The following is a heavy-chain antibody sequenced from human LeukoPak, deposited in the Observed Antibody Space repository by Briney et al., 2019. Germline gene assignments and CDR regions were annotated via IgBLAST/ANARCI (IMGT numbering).Heavy chain of an antibody. D-gene: IGHD1-26*01. V-gene: IGHV3-15*01. J-gene: IGHJ4*02. CDR2: IKSKTDGGTT. CDR1: GFTFSNAW. Sequence: PGGSLRLSCAASGFTFSNAWMSWVRQAPGKGLEWVGRIKSKTDGGTTDYAAPVKGRFTISRDDSKNTLYLQMNSLKTEDTAVYYCTTASPIVGATHPFDYWGQGTLVTVSS. CDR3: TTASPIVGATHPFDY.